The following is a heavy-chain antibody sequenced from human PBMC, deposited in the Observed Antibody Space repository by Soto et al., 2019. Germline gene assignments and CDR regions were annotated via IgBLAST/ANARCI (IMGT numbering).Heavy chain of an antibody. CDR3: ARFNWGSNFDY. V-gene: IGHV2-26*01. J-gene: IGHJ4*02. Sequence: DLEWLAHIFSNDEKSYSTSLKNRLTISKDTSKSQVVLTMTNMDPVDTATYYCARFNWGSNFDYWGQGTLVTVSA. D-gene: IGHD7-27*01. CDR2: IFSNDEK.